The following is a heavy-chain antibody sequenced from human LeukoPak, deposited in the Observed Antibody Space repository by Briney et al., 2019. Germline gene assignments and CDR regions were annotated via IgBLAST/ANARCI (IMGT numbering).Heavy chain of an antibody. V-gene: IGHV3-48*03. CDR3: AGYCSTTSCHFYGMDV. D-gene: IGHD2-2*01. CDR2: ISSRESTK. CDR1: GFTFSTFE. J-gene: IGHJ6*02. Sequence: GGSLRLSCAASGFTFSTFEMIWVRQAPGKGLEGVSYISSRESTKYYADSVKGRFTISRDNAKNAVYLQMNSLRAEDTAVYYCAGYCSTTSCHFYGMDVWGRGTSVTVSS.